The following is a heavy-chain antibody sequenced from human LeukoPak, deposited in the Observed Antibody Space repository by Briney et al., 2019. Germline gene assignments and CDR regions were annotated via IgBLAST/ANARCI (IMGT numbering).Heavy chain of an antibody. Sequence: SETLSLTCNVSGASISGHYWSWIRHPAGTSLEWIGRIHTSGSPIYNPSLSSRVTMSVDTSKGQFSLTMNSLTAADTAIYYCARQRLDGDILGFDWWGQGTLVTVSS. CDR1: GASISGHY. J-gene: IGHJ4*02. CDR2: IHTSGSP. D-gene: IGHD2-21*01. CDR3: ARQRLDGDILGFDW. V-gene: IGHV4-4*07.